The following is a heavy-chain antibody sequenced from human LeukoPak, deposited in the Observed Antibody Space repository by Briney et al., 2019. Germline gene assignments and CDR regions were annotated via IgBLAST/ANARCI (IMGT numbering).Heavy chain of an antibody. D-gene: IGHD2/OR15-2a*01. J-gene: IGHJ6*02. Sequence: GGSLRLSCAASGFTFSDYAMHWVRQAPGKGLEWVAVIAYGGTYTHHADSLKGRFTISRDNSRDTLYLQINSLRPADMALYYCARNKAITAFFGMDVWGQGTTIIVSS. CDR3: ARNKAITAFFGMDV. V-gene: IGHV3-30*03. CDR1: GFTFSDYA. CDR2: IAYGGTYT.